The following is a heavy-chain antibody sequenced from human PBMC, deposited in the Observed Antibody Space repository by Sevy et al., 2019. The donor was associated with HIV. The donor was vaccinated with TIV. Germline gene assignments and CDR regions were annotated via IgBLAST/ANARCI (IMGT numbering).Heavy chain of an antibody. CDR3: ASYYDSSGYYAPFDY. Sequence: GGSLRLSCAASGFTFSSYAMHWVRQAPGKGLERVAVISYEGSNKYYADSVKGRFTISRDNSKNTLYLQINSLRAEDTAVYYCASYYDSSGYYAPFDYWGQGTLVTVSS. V-gene: IGHV3-30-3*01. D-gene: IGHD3-22*01. J-gene: IGHJ4*02. CDR2: ISYEGSNK. CDR1: GFTFSSYA.